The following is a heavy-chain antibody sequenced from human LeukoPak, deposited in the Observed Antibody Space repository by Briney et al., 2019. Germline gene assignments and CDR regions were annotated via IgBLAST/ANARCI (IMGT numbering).Heavy chain of an antibody. Sequence: SQTLSLTCTVSGGSISSGGYYWSWIRQHPGKGLEWIGYIYYSGSTYYNPSLKSRVTISVDTSKNQFSLKLSFVTAADTAMYYCARDNYDILTAYGMDVWGQGTTVTVSS. CDR1: GGSISSGGYY. CDR2: IYYSGST. V-gene: IGHV4-31*03. J-gene: IGHJ6*02. D-gene: IGHD3-9*01. CDR3: ARDNYDILTAYGMDV.